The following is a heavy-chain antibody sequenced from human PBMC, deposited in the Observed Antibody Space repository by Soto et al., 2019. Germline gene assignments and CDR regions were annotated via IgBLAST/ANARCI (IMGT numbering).Heavy chain of an antibody. Sequence: ASVKVSCKASGYTVTSYGISWVRQAPGQGLEWMGWISAYNGHTNYAQKLQGRVTMTTDTSTSTAYMELRSLRSDDTAVYYCARDPPYSSGWYAGFDPWGQGTLVTVSS. D-gene: IGHD6-19*01. CDR2: ISAYNGHT. V-gene: IGHV1-18*01. J-gene: IGHJ5*02. CDR3: ARDPPYSSGWYAGFDP. CDR1: GYTVTSYG.